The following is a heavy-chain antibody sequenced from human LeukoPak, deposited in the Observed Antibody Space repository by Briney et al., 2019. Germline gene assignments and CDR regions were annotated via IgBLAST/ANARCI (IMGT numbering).Heavy chain of an antibody. CDR1: GFTFSSYS. CDR2: ISSSSSYI. V-gene: IGHV3-21*01. Sequence: GGSLRLSCAASGFTFSSYSMNWVRQAPGKGLEWVSPISSSSSYIYYADSVKGRFTISRDNAKNSLYLQMNSLRAEDTAVYYCARAGYDILTGYYSSVYWGQGTLVTVSS. D-gene: IGHD3-9*01. J-gene: IGHJ4*02. CDR3: ARAGYDILTGYYSSVY.